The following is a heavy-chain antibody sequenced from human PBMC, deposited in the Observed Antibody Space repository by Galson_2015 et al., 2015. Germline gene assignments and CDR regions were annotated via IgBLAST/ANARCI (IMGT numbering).Heavy chain of an antibody. Sequence: CAISGDSVSSHRAAWNWIGQSPSRGLEWLGKAYYRSKWYSDYAVSVKSRISINPDTSKNQFSLQLNSVSPEDTAVYYCARGLPGMPFDYWGQGTLVTVSS. CDR1: GDSVSSHRAA. D-gene: IGHD2-2*01. CDR2: AYYRSKWYS. CDR3: ARGLPGMPFDY. J-gene: IGHJ4*02. V-gene: IGHV6-1*01.